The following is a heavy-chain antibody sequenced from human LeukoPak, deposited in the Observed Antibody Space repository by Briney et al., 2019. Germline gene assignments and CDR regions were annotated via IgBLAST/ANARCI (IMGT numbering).Heavy chain of an antibody. J-gene: IGHJ4*02. V-gene: IGHV3-21*01. CDR2: ISSSSSYI. Sequence: GGSLRLSCAASGFTFSSYSMNWVRQAPGKGLEWVSSISSSSSYIYYADSVKGRFTISRDNAKNSLYLQISSLRAEDTAVYYCARDLGGSGWVTYWYAGFDYWGQGTLVTVSS. CDR1: GFTFSSYS. D-gene: IGHD6-19*01. CDR3: ARDLGGSGWVTYWYAGFDY.